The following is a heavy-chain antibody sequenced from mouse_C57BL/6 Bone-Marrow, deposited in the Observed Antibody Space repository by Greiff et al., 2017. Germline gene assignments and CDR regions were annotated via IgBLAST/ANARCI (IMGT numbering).Heavy chain of an antibody. CDR1: GYTFTDHT. CDR3: AREEGFITTVVAGFDY. V-gene: IGHV1-78*01. CDR2: IYPRDGST. D-gene: IGHD1-1*01. J-gene: IGHJ2*01. Sequence: VQLQQSDAELVKPGASVKISCKVSGYTFTDHTIHWMKQRPEQGLEWIGYIYPRDGSTKYNEKFKGKATLTADKSSSTAYMQLNSLTSEESAVYFCAREEGFITTVVAGFDYWGQGTTLTVSS.